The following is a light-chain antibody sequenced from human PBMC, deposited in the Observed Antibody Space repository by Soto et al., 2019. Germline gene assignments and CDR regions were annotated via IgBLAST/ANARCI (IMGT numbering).Light chain of an antibody. CDR2: AAS. J-gene: IGKJ1*01. Sequence: DIQMTQSPSSLSASVGDRVTITCRASQGISNYLAWYQQKPGKVPKLLIYAASTLHSGVPSRFSGSGSGTDFTLTISSLQPEDVATYYCQKYNSASRTFGQGTTVEIK. CDR3: QKYNSASRT. CDR1: QGISNY. V-gene: IGKV1-27*01.